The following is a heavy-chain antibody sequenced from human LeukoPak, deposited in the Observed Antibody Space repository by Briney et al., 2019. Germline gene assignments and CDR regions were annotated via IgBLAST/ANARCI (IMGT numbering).Heavy chain of an antibody. Sequence: PSETLSLTCTVSGGSISSHYWSWIRQPPGKGLEWIGYIYYSGSTNYNPSLKSRVTISVDTSKNQFSLRLSSVTAADTAVYYCARVGYYDSSGYYDYWGQGTLVTVSS. CDR3: ARVGYYDSSGYYDY. J-gene: IGHJ4*02. D-gene: IGHD3-22*01. CDR2: IYYSGST. V-gene: IGHV4-59*11. CDR1: GGSISSHY.